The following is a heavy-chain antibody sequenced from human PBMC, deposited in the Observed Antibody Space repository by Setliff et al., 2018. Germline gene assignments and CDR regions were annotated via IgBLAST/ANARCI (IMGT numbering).Heavy chain of an antibody. CDR2: VYHRGST. J-gene: IGHJ3*01. Sequence: PSETLSLTCSVSGASISTTYYYWDWIRQPPGKGLEWIASVYHRGSTYYNPSLKSRVTISVDMSRNQFSLQLKSVTAADTAVYYCAKDRYSFGSQMYWNSFSLWGPGTMVTV. D-gene: IGHD1-1*01. CDR3: AKDRYSFGSQMYWNSFSL. V-gene: IGHV4-39*02. CDR1: GASISTTYYY.